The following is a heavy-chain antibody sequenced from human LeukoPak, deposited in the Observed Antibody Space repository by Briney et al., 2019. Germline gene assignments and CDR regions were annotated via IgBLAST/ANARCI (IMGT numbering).Heavy chain of an antibody. V-gene: IGHV3-73*01. CDR2: IRSKANSYAT. J-gene: IGHJ4*02. Sequence: GGSLRLSCAASGFTFSGSAMHWVRQASGKGLEWVGRIRSKANSYATAYAASVKGRFTISRDDSKNTAYLQMNSLKTEDTAVYYCTRGSGYSYGIDYWGQGTLVTVSS. CDR3: TRGSGYSYGIDY. CDR1: GFTFSGSA. D-gene: IGHD5-18*01.